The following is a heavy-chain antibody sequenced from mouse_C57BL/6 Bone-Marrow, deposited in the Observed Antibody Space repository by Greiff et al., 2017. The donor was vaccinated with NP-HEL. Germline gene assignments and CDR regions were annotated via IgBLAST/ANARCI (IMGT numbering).Heavy chain of an antibody. V-gene: IGHV5-17*01. J-gene: IGHJ4*01. CDR2: ISSGSSTI. CDR3: ARRLGMRGSMDY. D-gene: IGHD4-1*01. CDR1: GFTFSDYG. Sequence: DVQLVESGGGLVKPGGSLKLSCAASGFTFSDYGMHWVRQAPEKGLEWVAYISSGSSTIYYADTVKGRFTISRDNAKNTLFLQMTSLRSEDTAMYYCARRLGMRGSMDYWGQGTSVTVSS.